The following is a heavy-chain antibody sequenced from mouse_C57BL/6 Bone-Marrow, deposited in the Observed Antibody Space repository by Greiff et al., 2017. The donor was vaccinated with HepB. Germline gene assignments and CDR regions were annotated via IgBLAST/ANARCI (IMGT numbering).Heavy chain of an antibody. D-gene: IGHD1-1*01. CDR1: GFSFNTYA. Sequence: EVKLQESGGGLVQPKGSLKLSCAASGFSFNTYAMNWVRQAPGKGLEWVARIRSKSNNYATYYADSVKDRFTISRDDSESMLYLQMNNLKTEDTAMYYCVRSYYYGSSFYAMDYWGQGTSVTVSS. CDR2: IRSKSNNYAT. CDR3: VRSYYYGSSFYAMDY. J-gene: IGHJ4*01. V-gene: IGHV10-1*01.